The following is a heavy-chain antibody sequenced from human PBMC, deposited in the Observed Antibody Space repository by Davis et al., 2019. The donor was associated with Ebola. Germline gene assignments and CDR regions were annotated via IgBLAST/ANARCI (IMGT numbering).Heavy chain of an antibody. CDR3: ARTDRVCSGGRCYSGNDFDY. Sequence: MPSETLSLTCTVSGGSINNYYWSWIRQPPGKGLEWIGYIYYSGSTDYNPSLKSRVTMSVDTSKNQFSLKLNSVTAADTAVYYCARTDRVCSGGRCYSGNDFDYWGQGTLVTVSS. J-gene: IGHJ4*02. V-gene: IGHV4-59*01. CDR1: GGSINNYY. CDR2: IYYSGST. D-gene: IGHD2-15*01.